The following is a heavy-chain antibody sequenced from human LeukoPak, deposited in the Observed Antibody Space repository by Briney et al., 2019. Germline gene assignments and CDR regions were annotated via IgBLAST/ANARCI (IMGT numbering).Heavy chain of an antibody. V-gene: IGHV4-4*07. CDR1: GGSVTSYY. Sequence: SETLSLTCTVSGGSVTSYYWSWIRQPAAKGLEWIGRIYTRGDTNYNPSLKSRVTMSLDTSKNQFSLKLSSVTAADTAVYYCARDLAGSGSYWGQGTLVTVSS. D-gene: IGHD3-10*01. CDR2: IYTRGDT. CDR3: ARDLAGSGSY. J-gene: IGHJ4*02.